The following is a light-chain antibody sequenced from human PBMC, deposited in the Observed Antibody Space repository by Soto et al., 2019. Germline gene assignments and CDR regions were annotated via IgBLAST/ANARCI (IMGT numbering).Light chain of an antibody. V-gene: IGLV2-23*01. CDR1: SSDVGSYNV. J-gene: IGLJ2*01. CDR3: CSYAGSDNVV. CDR2: EGS. Sequence: QSVLTQPASVSGSPGQSITISCTGTSSDVGSYNVVSWYQQHAGKAPKLMIYEGSKRPSGVSNRFSGSKSGNTASLTISGLQAEDEADYYCCSYAGSDNVVFGGGTKLTVL.